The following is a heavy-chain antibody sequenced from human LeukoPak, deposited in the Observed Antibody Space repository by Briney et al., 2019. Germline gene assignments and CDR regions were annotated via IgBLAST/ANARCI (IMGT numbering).Heavy chain of an antibody. CDR2: IRHDGSNK. CDR3: AKDRWLQGYFDY. J-gene: IGHJ4*02. D-gene: IGHD5-24*01. CDR1: GFIFSNYG. Sequence: GGSLRLFCTPSGFIFSNYGMHWVRQAPGKGLEWVAFIRHDGSNKYYADSVKGRCTISRDNSKKTVYLQMNSLRTEDTAVSYCAKDRWLQGYFDYWGQGTLVTVSS. V-gene: IGHV3-30*02.